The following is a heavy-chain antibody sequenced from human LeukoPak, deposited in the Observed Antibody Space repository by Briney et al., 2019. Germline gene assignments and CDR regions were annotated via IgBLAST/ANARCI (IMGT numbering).Heavy chain of an antibody. V-gene: IGHV1-2*02. CDR3: AGVCPCVGTGGRNDAFDI. Sequence: ASVKVSCKASGYTFTGYYMHWVRQAPGQGLEWMGWINPNSGGTNYAQKFQGRVTMTRDTSISTAYMELSRLRSDDTAVYYCAGVCPCVGTGGRNDAFDIWGQGTMVTVSS. D-gene: IGHD1-26*01. CDR1: GYTFTGYY. CDR2: INPNSGGT. J-gene: IGHJ3*02.